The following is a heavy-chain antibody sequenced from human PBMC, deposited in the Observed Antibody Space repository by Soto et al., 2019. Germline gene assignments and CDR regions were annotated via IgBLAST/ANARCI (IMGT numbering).Heavy chain of an antibody. Sequence: SETLSLTCTVSGGSISSYYWSWIRQPPGKGLEWIGYIYYSGSTNYNPSLKSRVTISVDTSKNQFSLKLSSVTAADTAVYYCARPYIVVVPAAAIRDPGWFDPWGQGTLVTVSS. CDR3: ARPYIVVVPAAAIRDPGWFDP. CDR1: GGSISSYY. J-gene: IGHJ5*02. CDR2: IYYSGST. V-gene: IGHV4-59*08. D-gene: IGHD2-2*01.